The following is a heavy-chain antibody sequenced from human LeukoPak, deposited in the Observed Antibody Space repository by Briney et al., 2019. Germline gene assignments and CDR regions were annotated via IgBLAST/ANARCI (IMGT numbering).Heavy chain of an antibody. Sequence: GGSLRLSCAASGFTFSSYEMNWVRQAPGKGLEWISYISSSGRTTHYADSVKGRFTISRDNAKNSLYLQMNSLRAEDTAVYYCARGALRYFDWLFHYFDYWGQGTLVTVSS. V-gene: IGHV3-48*03. CDR2: ISSSGRTT. D-gene: IGHD3-9*01. J-gene: IGHJ4*02. CDR1: GFTFSSYE. CDR3: ARGALRYFDWLFHYFDY.